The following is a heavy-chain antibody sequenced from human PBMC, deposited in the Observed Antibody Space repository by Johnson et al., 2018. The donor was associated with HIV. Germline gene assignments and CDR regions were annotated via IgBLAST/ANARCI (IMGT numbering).Heavy chain of an antibody. CDR2: IGTAGDP. V-gene: IGHV3-13*05. J-gene: IGHJ3*02. D-gene: IGHD2-2*01. CDR3: ARQVYCSSTRCSSAFDI. CDR1: GFPFSSYA. Sequence: VQLVESGGGLVQPGGSLSLSCAASGFPFSSYAMPWVRQVPGKALKWVSAIGTAGDPYYPGPLKGRFTISRANPKNSLYLQMNGLRAGDTAGYYCARQVYCSSTRCSSAFDIWGQWTVVTVSS.